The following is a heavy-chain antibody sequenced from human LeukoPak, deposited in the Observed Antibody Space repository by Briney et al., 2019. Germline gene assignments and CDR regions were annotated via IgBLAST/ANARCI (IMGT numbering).Heavy chain of an antibody. Sequence: GGSLRLSCVASGFTFSSYVMNWVRQAPGKGLEWVSGISGSGDTTYYADSVKGRLTISRDNSRNTLYLQMNSLRAEDTAVYYCARNAWLPETAGIYWGQGTLDTVSP. CDR2: ISGSGDTT. D-gene: IGHD6-19*01. V-gene: IGHV3-23*01. J-gene: IGHJ4*02. CDR1: GFTFSSYV. CDR3: ARNAWLPETAGIY.